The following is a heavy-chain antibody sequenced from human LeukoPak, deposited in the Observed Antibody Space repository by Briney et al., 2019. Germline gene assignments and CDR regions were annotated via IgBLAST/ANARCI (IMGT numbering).Heavy chain of an antibody. CDR2: FYNSGRS. J-gene: IGHJ5*02. V-gene: IGHV4-59*01. D-gene: IGHD6-19*01. CDR3: ARLIKQWLEEGYWFDP. CDR1: NDSISDYY. Sequence: PSETLSLTCTVSNDSISDYYRGWIRQPPGKGLEWIGYFYNSGRSTYNPSLKSRVTISADTSKNHFSLKLNSVTTADTAVYYCARLIKQWLEEGYWFDPWGQGTLVTVSS.